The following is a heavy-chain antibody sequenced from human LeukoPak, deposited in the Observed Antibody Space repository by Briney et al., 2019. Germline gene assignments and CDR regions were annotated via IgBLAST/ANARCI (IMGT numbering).Heavy chain of an antibody. CDR1: GGTFSSYA. D-gene: IGHD5-24*01. Sequence: SVTVSCTASGGTFSSYAISWVQQAPGQGLEWMGGIIPIFGTANYAQKFQGRVTITADESTSTAYMELSSLKSEDTAVYYCARDPRDGYTSFDYWGQGTLVTVSS. J-gene: IGHJ4*02. CDR2: IIPIFGTA. CDR3: ARDPRDGYTSFDY. V-gene: IGHV1-69*13.